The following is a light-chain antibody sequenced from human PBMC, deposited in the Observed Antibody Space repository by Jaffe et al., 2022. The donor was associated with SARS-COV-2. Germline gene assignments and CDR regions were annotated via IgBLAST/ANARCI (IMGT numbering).Light chain of an antibody. CDR3: QQSYSTPRT. J-gene: IGKJ2*01. CDR2: GAS. Sequence: DIQMTQSPSSLSASVGDRVTITCRASQSISNYLNWYQQRPGKAPKLLIYGASSLQSGVPSRFSGSGSGTDFTLTISSLQPGDFATYSCQQSYSTPRTFGQGTQLEIK. V-gene: IGKV1-39*01. CDR1: QSISNY.